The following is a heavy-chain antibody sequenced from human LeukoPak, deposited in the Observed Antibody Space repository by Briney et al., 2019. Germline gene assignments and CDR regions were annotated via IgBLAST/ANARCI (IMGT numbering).Heavy chain of an antibody. Sequence: GGSLRLSCAASGFTFSSYAMHWVRQAPGKGLEWVAVISYDGSNKYYADSVKGRFTISRDNSKNTLYLQMNSLRAEDTAVYYCARGHSGWYDYWGQGTLVTVSS. CDR3: ARGHSGWYDY. J-gene: IGHJ4*02. CDR2: ISYDGSNK. CDR1: GFTFSSYA. D-gene: IGHD6-19*01. V-gene: IGHV3-30*04.